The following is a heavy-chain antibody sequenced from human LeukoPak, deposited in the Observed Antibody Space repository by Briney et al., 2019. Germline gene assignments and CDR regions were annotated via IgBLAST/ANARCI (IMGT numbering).Heavy chain of an antibody. CDR1: GGSISSGDYY. V-gene: IGHV4-30-4*08. CDR3: ARYCGSTSCYPMGRAAFDI. D-gene: IGHD2-2*01. Sequence: SETLSLTRTVSGGSISSGDYYWSWIRQPPGKGLEWIGYIYYSGSTYYNPSLKSRVTISVDTSKNQFSLKLSSVTAADTAVYYCARYCGSTSCYPMGRAAFDIWGQGTMVTVSS. CDR2: IYYSGST. J-gene: IGHJ3*02.